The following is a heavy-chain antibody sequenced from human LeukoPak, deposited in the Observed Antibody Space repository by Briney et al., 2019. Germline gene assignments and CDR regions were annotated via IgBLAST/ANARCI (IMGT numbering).Heavy chain of an antibody. CDR2: IYYSGST. J-gene: IGHJ5*02. CDR1: GGSISSGGYY. V-gene: IGHV4-31*03. Sequence: NPSETLSLTCTVSGGSISSGGYYWTWIRQHPGKGLEWIGYIYYSGSTYYNPSLKSRVTMSVDTSKNQFSLKLTSVTAADTAVYFCALRGTGDWFDPWGQGTLVTVSS. CDR3: ALRGTGDWFDP. D-gene: IGHD3-16*01.